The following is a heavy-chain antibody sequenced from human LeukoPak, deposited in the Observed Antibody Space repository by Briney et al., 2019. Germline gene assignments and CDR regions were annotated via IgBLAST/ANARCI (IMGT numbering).Heavy chain of an antibody. V-gene: IGHV5-51*01. CDR2: IYPGDSDT. CDR1: GYSVTSYW. CDR3: ARQVAGTRSGYFDY. J-gene: IGHJ4*02. D-gene: IGHD1-7*01. Sequence: GESLKISCKGPGYSVTSYWIGWVRQMPGKGLEWMGIIYPGDSDTRYSTSFQGQVTISADQSISTAYLQWSSLKASDTAMYYCARQVAGTRSGYFDYWGQGTLVTVSS.